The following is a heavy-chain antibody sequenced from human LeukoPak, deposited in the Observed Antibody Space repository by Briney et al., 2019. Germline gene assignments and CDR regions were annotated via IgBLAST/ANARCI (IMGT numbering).Heavy chain of an antibody. D-gene: IGHD3-16*01. Sequence: ASVKVSCKASGYTFTAYYIHWVRQAPGQGLQWMGRIDPNSGDTKYTQKFQGRVSMTRDTSISTAYMELSRLTSDDTAVYYCATFTAPRNAFDLRGQGTMVTVSS. CDR3: ATFTAPRNAFDL. J-gene: IGHJ3*01. CDR2: IDPNSGDT. CDR1: GYTFTAYY. V-gene: IGHV1-2*06.